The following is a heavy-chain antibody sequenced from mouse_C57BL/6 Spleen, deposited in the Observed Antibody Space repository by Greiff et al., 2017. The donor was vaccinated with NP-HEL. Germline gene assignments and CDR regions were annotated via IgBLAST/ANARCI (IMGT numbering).Heavy chain of an antibody. CDR2: ISYDGSN. V-gene: IGHV3-6*01. CDR1: GYSITSCYY. CDR3: ARGGFYYGGSAWFAY. Sequence: EVQLQQSGPGLVKPSQSLSLTCSVSGYSITSCYYWNWIRQFPGNQLEWMGYISYDGSNNYNPSLKNRISITRDTSKNQFFLKLNSVTTEDTATYYCARGGFYYGGSAWFAYWGQGILVTVSA. J-gene: IGHJ3*01. D-gene: IGHD1-1*01.